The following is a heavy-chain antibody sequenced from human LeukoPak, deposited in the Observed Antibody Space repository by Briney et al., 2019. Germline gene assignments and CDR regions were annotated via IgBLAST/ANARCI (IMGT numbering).Heavy chain of an antibody. CDR3: ARDDSSGWTAYYYYGMDV. CDR2: IYYSGST. V-gene: IGHV4-39*07. J-gene: IGHJ6*02. CDR1: GGSISSYY. Sequence: PSETLSLTCTVSGGSISSYYWGWIRQPPGKGLEWIGSIYYSGSTYYNPSLKSRVTISVDTSKNQFSLKLSFVTAADTAVYYCARDDSSGWTAYYYYGMDVWGQGTTVTVSS. D-gene: IGHD6-19*01.